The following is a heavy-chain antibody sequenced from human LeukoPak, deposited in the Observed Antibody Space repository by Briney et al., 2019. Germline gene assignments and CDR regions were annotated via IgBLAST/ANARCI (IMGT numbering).Heavy chain of an antibody. CDR2: TNTNTGNP. Sequence: GASVKVSCKASGYTFTSYAMNWVRQAPGQGLEWMGWTNTNTGNPTYAQGFTGRFVFSLDTSVSTAYLQICSLKAEDTAVYYCARAPEYCSSTSCYDGYFDYWGQGTLVTVSS. CDR1: GYTFTSYA. J-gene: IGHJ4*02. D-gene: IGHD2-2*01. CDR3: ARAPEYCSSTSCYDGYFDY. V-gene: IGHV7-4-1*01.